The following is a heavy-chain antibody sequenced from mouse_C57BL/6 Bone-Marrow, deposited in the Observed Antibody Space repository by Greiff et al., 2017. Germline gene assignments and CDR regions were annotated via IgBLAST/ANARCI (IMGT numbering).Heavy chain of an antibody. CDR1: GYAFTNYL. D-gene: IGHD1-1*01. CDR3: ARHYYYGSSWYFDV. Sequence: VKLQQSGAELVRPGTSVKVSCKASGYAFTNYLIEWVKQRPGQGLEWIGVINPGSGGTNYNEKFKGKATLTADKSSSTAYMQLSSLTSEDSAVYFCARHYYYGSSWYFDVWGTGTTVTVSS. V-gene: IGHV1-54*01. CDR2: INPGSGGT. J-gene: IGHJ1*03.